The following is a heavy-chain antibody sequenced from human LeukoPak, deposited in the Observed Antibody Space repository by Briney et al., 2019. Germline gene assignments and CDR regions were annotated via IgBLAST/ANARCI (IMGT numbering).Heavy chain of an antibody. CDR3: ARIVVVPAGAFDI. V-gene: IGHV4-61*02. CDR2: IYTSGST. CDR1: GGSISSGSYY. D-gene: IGHD2-2*01. Sequence: SQTLSLTCTVSGGSISSGSYYWSWIRQPAGKGLEWIGRIYTSGSTNYNPSLKSRVTISVDTSKNQFSLKLSSVTAADTAVYYCARIVVVPAGAFDIWGQETMVTVSS. J-gene: IGHJ3*02.